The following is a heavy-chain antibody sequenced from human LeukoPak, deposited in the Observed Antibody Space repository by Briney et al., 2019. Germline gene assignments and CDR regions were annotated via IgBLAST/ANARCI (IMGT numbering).Heavy chain of an antibody. V-gene: IGHV3-33*01. D-gene: IGHD1-26*01. CDR3: AREMGAGYFDY. CDR1: GFTFSSYG. Sequence: PGVSLRLSCAASGFTFSSYGMHWVRQAPGKGLEWVAVIWYDGSNKYYADSVKGRFTISRDNSKNTLYLQMNSLRAEDTAVYYCAREMGAGYFDYWGQGTLVTVSS. CDR2: IWYDGSNK. J-gene: IGHJ4*02.